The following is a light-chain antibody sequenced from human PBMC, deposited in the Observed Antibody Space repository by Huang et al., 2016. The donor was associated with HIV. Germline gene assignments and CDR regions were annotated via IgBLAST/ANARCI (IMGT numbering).Light chain of an antibody. CDR3: QQYDNLPRFT. CDR2: DAS. Sequence: DIQMTQSPSSLSASVGDRVTITCQASQDISNYLNWYQQKPGKAPKLLIYDASNLETGFSSRFSGSGSGTDFTFTISSLQPEDIATYYCQQYDNLPRFTFGPGTKVDIK. CDR1: QDISNY. J-gene: IGKJ3*01. V-gene: IGKV1-33*01.